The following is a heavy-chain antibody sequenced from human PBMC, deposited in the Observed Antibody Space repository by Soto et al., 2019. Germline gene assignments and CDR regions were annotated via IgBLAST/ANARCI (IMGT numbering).Heavy chain of an antibody. CDR3: ATEVRYYDYVWGSYRYTGTEYYYGMDL. CDR2: ITHIGRT. J-gene: IGHJ6*02. Sequence: QVQLQQWGAGLLKPSETLSLTGAVYGGAFSGYYWSWIRQPPGKGLEWIGEITHIGRTNYNPSLKRRVTKSADTSKNQFSLKLSYVTAADTAVYYCATEVRYYDYVWGSYRYTGTEYYYGMDLWGQGTTVTVSS. CDR1: GGAFSGYY. V-gene: IGHV4-34*01. D-gene: IGHD3-16*02.